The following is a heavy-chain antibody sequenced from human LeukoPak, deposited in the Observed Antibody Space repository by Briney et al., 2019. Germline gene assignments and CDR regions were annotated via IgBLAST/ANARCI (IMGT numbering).Heavy chain of an antibody. CDR1: GFTFSSSG. J-gene: IGHJ6*02. Sequence: TSVKVSCKGSGFTFSSSGMQWVRQARGQRLEWIGWIVPGSGNTNYAQKFQERVTFTRDMSTSTAYMELSGLRSEDTAVYYCAAVLGQQLVYHYGMDVWGQGTTVTVSS. CDR3: AAVLGQQLVYHYGMDV. CDR2: IVPGSGNT. D-gene: IGHD6-13*01. V-gene: IGHV1-58*02.